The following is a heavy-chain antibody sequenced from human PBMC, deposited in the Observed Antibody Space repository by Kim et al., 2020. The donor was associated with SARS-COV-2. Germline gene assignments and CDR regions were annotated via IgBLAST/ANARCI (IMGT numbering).Heavy chain of an antibody. D-gene: IGHD6-13*01. V-gene: IGHV1-8*01. Sequence: YAQKSQGRVTMTRNTSISTAYMELSSLTSDDTAVYYCARRIAAAGTCLAYWGQGTLVTVSS. CDR3: ARRIAAAGTCLAY. J-gene: IGHJ4*02.